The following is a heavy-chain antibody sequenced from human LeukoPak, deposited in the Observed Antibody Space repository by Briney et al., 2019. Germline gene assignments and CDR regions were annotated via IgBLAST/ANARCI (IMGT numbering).Heavy chain of an antibody. Sequence: GGSLRLSCAASGFTFSDYAMHWVRQAPGKELKYVSAISYNGNGKHYADSVKGRFTISRDNSQSTLNLQMDNLRAEDTAVYYCARDIASCTHTTCYDIRFDSWGQGTLVTVSS. CDR2: ISYNGNGK. V-gene: IGHV3-64*02. D-gene: IGHD2-15*01. CDR3: ARDIASCTHTTCYDIRFDS. CDR1: GFTFSDYA. J-gene: IGHJ5*01.